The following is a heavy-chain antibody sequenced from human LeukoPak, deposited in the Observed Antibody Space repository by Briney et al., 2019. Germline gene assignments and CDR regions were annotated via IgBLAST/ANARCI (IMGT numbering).Heavy chain of an antibody. V-gene: IGHV5-51*01. CDR2: IYPADSDI. CDR3: ARQEYCSGGSCYTWFDP. J-gene: IGHJ5*02. Sequence: GESLKISCKGSGYSFTTYWIGWVRQMPGKGLEWMGIIYPADSDIRYSPSFQGQVTISADKSISTAYLQWSSLKASDTAMYYCARQEYCSGGSCYTWFDPWGQGTLVTVSS. CDR1: GYSFTTYW. D-gene: IGHD2-15*01.